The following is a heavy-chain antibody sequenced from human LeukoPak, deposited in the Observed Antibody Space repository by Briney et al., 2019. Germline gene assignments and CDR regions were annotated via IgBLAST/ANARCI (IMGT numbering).Heavy chain of an antibody. Sequence: ASVKVSCKASGYTFTSYGISWVRQAPGQGLEWMGWISAYNGNTNYAQKLQGRVTMTTDTSTSTAYMELRSLRSDDTAVYYCAILGGGYSYGLGESNWFDPWGQGTLVTVSS. CDR2: ISAYNGNT. V-gene: IGHV1-18*01. D-gene: IGHD5-18*01. CDR3: AILGGGYSYGLGESNWFDP. CDR1: GYTFTSYG. J-gene: IGHJ5*02.